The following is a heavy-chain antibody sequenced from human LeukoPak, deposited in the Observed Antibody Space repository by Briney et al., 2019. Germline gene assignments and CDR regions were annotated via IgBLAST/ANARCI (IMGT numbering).Heavy chain of an antibody. V-gene: IGHV3-7*01. Sequence: PGGSLRLSCAASGFTFSSYWMSWVRQAPGKGLEWVANIKQDGSEKYYVDSVKGRFTISRDNAKNSLYLRMNSLRAEDTAVYYCARDFDYYDSSGYYDYWGQGTLVTVSS. J-gene: IGHJ4*02. CDR1: GFTFSSYW. CDR2: IKQDGSEK. CDR3: ARDFDYYDSSGYYDY. D-gene: IGHD3-22*01.